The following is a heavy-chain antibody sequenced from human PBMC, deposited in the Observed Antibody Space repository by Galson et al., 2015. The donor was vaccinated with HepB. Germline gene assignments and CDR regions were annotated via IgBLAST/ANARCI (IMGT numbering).Heavy chain of an antibody. J-gene: IGHJ3*02. Sequence: SLRLSCAASGFTFDDYSMSWIRQAPGKGLEWVSGISWNSSNIGYADSVKGRFTISRDNAKNSLYLQMNSLRAEDTALYYCAKDPQYGYPRLSDAFDIWGQGTMVTVSS. CDR3: AKDPQYGYPRLSDAFDI. CDR2: ISWNSSNI. D-gene: IGHD3-16*02. CDR1: GFTFDDYS. V-gene: IGHV3-9*01.